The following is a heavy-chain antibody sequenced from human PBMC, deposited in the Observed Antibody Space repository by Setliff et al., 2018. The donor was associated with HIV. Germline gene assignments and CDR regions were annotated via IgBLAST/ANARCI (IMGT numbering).Heavy chain of an antibody. V-gene: IGHV3-48*03. D-gene: IGHD7-27*01. Sequence: GGSLRLSCAASGFIFSSYEMNWVRQAPGKGLEWISYISETGSAIYHADSMKGRFTISRDNAKNSVYLQMNSLSVEDTAMYYCASPYENNSGPDYWGQGTPVTVSS. CDR1: GFIFSSYE. CDR2: ISETGSAI. J-gene: IGHJ4*02. CDR3: ASPYENNSGPDY.